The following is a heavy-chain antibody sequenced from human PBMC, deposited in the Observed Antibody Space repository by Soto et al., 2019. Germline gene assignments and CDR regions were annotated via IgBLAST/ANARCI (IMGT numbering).Heavy chain of an antibody. V-gene: IGHV4-30-4*01. Sequence: SETLSLTCTVSGVSISSGGYYWSWIRQPPGKGLEWIGYIYYSGSTYYNPSLKSRVTISVDTSKNQFSLKLSSVTAADTAVYYCARADDYDYVWGSYRAAYYFDYWGQGTLVTVSS. D-gene: IGHD3-16*02. J-gene: IGHJ4*02. CDR3: ARADDYDYVWGSYRAAYYFDY. CDR1: GVSISSGGYY. CDR2: IYYSGST.